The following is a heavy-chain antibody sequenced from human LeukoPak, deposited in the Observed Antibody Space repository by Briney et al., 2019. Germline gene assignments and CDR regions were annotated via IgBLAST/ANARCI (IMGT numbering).Heavy chain of an antibody. Sequence: ASVKVSCKASGGTFTSYAISWVRQAPGQGLEWMGGIIPIFGTANYAQKFQGRVTITTDESTSKAYMELSSLRSEDTAVYYCARGSKLVIYYYYYMDVWGKGTTVTVSS. J-gene: IGHJ6*03. D-gene: IGHD6-13*01. CDR2: IIPIFGTA. CDR1: GGTFTSYA. CDR3: ARGSKLVIYYYYYMDV. V-gene: IGHV1-69*05.